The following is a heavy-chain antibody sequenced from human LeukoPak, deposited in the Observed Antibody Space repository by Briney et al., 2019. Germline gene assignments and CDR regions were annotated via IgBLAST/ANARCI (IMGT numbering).Heavy chain of an antibody. CDR2: IIPILGIA. CDR3: ARSGYSSGSAYDY. D-gene: IGHD6-19*01. J-gene: IGHJ4*02. CDR1: GGTFSSYA. V-gene: IGHV1-69*04. Sequence: GASVKVSCKASGGTFSSYAISWVRQAPGQGLEWMGRIIPILGIANYAQKFQGRVTITADKSTSTAYMELSSLRSEDTAVYYCARSGYSSGSAYDYWGQGTLVTVSS.